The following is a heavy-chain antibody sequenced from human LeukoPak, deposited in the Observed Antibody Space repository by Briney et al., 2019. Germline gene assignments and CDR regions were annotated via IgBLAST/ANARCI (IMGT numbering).Heavy chain of an antibody. CDR2: IIPIFGTA. D-gene: IGHD6-6*01. CDR1: GGTFSSYA. CDR3: ARGGRGEYSRHFYFDY. V-gene: IGHV1-69*13. J-gene: IGHJ4*02. Sequence: ASVKVSCKASGGTFSSYAISWVRRAPGQGLEWMGGIIPIFGTANYAQKFQGRVTITADESTSTAYMELSSLRSEDTAVYYCARGGRGEYSRHFYFDYWGQGTLVTVSS.